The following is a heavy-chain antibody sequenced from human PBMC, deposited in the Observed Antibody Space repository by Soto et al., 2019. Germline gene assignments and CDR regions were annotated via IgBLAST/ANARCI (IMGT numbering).Heavy chain of an antibody. CDR1: GYTFTGYY. J-gene: IGHJ6*02. CDR2: INPNSGGT. Sequence: ASVQVSCKASGYTFTGYYMHWVRQAPGQGPEWMGWINPNSGGTNYAQKFQGWVTMTRDTSISTAYMELSSLRSDDTAVYYCAREDRDRETGLVPAAIDGMDVWGQGTTVTVSS. CDR3: AREDRDRETGLVPAAIDGMDV. D-gene: IGHD2-2*01. V-gene: IGHV1-2*04.